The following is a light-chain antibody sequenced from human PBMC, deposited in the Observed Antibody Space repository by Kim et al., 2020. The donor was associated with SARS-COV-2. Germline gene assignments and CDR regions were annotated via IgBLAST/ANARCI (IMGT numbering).Light chain of an antibody. Sequence: GESATLSCRASQSVSSSYLAWYQQKPGQAPRLLIYGASSRATGIPDRFSGSGSGTDFTLTISRLEPEDFAVYYCQQYGSSPGTFGQGTKVDIK. CDR3: QQYGSSPGT. CDR2: GAS. J-gene: IGKJ1*01. CDR1: QSVSSSY. V-gene: IGKV3-20*01.